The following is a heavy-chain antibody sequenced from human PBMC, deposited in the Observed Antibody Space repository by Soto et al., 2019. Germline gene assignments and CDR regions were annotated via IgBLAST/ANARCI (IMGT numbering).Heavy chain of an antibody. CDR3: AMVDAYHTPSPQDV. D-gene: IGHD2-8*01. Sequence: QVQLVQSGAEVKNPGASVKVSCKTSGYIFTNYGIGWARQAPGQGLEWMGWINTYNGNTNYAQNLQGRLTLTTDTSTSTAYMDLRSLRSNDTAIYYFAMVDAYHTPSPQDVWGQGTTVNVSS. J-gene: IGHJ6*02. CDR2: INTYNGNT. V-gene: IGHV1-18*01. CDR1: GYIFTNYG.